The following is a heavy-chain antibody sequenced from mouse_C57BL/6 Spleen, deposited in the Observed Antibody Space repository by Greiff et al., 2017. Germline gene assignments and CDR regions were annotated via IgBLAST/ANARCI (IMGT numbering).Heavy chain of an antibody. Sequence: VQLQQSGAELVSPGASVTLSCKASGYTFTDHIMNWVKKRPGQGLEWIGSIYPVSGETNYNQKFKGKATFAVDRSSSTVYMVLNSLASDDPAVYSCGRGDYGNFFDYWGQGTTLTVSS. J-gene: IGHJ2*01. CDR3: GRGDYGNFFDY. CDR1: GYTFTDHI. CDR2: IYPVSGET. D-gene: IGHD2-1*01. V-gene: IGHV1-11*01.